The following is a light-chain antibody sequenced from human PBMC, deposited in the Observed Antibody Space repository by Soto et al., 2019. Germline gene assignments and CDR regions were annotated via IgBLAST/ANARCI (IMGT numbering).Light chain of an antibody. CDR3: QQYGSSPT. Sequence: EIVLTQSPGTLSLSPGERATLSCRASQSVSGSYLAWYQQKPGQAPRLLIYGASSRATGIPDRFSGSGSETDFTLTISRLEPEDSAVYCCQQYGSSPTFGQGTKVEIK. V-gene: IGKV3-20*01. J-gene: IGKJ1*01. CDR2: GAS. CDR1: QSVSGSY.